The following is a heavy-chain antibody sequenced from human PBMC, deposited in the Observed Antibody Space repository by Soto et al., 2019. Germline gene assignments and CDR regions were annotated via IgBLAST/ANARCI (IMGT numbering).Heavy chain of an antibody. CDR2: ISGSGGST. CDR1: GFTFSSYA. J-gene: IGHJ6*02. D-gene: IGHD2-2*01. V-gene: IGHV3-23*01. Sequence: GGPLRLSCAASGFTFSSYAMSWVRQAPGKGLEWDSAISGSGGSTYYADSVKGRFTISRDNSKNTLYLKMNSLRAEDTAVYYCAKGVIVVVPAATYYYYYGMDVWGQGPTVTVSS. CDR3: AKGVIVVVPAATYYYYYGMDV.